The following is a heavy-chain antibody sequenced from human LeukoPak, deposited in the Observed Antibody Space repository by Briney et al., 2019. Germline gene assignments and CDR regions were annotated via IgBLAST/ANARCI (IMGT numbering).Heavy chain of an antibody. CDR3: ARESGYSFGYCDS. CDR1: GFPFSSYA. Sequence: GGSLRLSCAGSGFPFSSYAMNWVRLTPGEGLEWVASIGSTGSHIYYADSVKGRFTISRDNANNSLFLQMDSLTGEDTAMYYCARESGYSFGYCDSWGRGILVTVSS. J-gene: IGHJ4*02. V-gene: IGHV3-21*01. D-gene: IGHD5-18*01. CDR2: IGSTGSHI.